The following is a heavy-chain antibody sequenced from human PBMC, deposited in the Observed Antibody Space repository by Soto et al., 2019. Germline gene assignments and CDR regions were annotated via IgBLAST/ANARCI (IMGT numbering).Heavy chain of an antibody. CDR3: ARLRVVRGVTPDGMDV. V-gene: IGHV4-31*03. CDR2: IYYSGST. J-gene: IGHJ6*02. Sequence: PSETLCLTCTVSGGSISSGGYYWSWIRQHPGKGLEWIGYIYYSGSTYYNPSLKSRVTISVDTSKNQFSLKLSSVTAADTAVYYCARLRVVRGVTPDGMDVWGQGTTVTVSS. CDR1: GGSISSGGYY. D-gene: IGHD3-10*01.